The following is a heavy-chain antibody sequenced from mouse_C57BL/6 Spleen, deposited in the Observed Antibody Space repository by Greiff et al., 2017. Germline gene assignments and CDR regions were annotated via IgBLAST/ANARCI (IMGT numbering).Heavy chain of an antibody. D-gene: IGHD2-5*01. V-gene: IGHV1-53*01. CDR3: AREDYSNPWFAY. Sequence: QVQLQPPGTELVKPGASVKLSCKASGYTFTSYWMHWVKQRPGQGLEWIGNINPSNGGTNYNEKFKSKATLTVDKSSSTAYMQLSSLTSEDSAVYYCAREDYSNPWFAYWGQGTLVTVSA. CDR2: INPSNGGT. CDR1: GYTFTSYW. J-gene: IGHJ3*01.